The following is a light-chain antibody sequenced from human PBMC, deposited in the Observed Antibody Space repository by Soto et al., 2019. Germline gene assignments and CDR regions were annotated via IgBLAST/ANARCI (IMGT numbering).Light chain of an antibody. CDR3: HQYQSYS. Sequence: IRMTQSPSSFSASTVYRVTITCRASQTISSWLAWYQQKPGKAPKLLIYKASTLKSGVPSRFSGSGSGTDFTLTISSLQPDDFATYYCHQYQSYSFGQGTKVDIK. CDR1: QTISSW. CDR2: KAS. J-gene: IGKJ1*01. V-gene: IGKV1-5*03.